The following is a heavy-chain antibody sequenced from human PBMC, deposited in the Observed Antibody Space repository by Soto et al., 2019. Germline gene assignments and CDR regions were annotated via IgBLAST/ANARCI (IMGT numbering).Heavy chain of an antibody. CDR1: GYTFSRYG. D-gene: IGHD2-8*01. J-gene: IGHJ6*02. CDR3: AKNGQPPYYYYGMDV. CDR2: ISGYNGDT. Sequence: QGQLVQSGPEVKKPGASVKVSCKTSGYTFSRYGISWVRQAPGQGLEWMGWISGYNGDTNYAQKVQGRVTMTIDTYTYTAYMELRSLTSDDTAIYYCAKNGQPPYYYYGMDVWGQGTTVTVSS. V-gene: IGHV1-18*01.